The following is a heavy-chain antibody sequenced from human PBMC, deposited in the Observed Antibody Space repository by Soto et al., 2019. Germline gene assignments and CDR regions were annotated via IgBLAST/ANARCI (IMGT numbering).Heavy chain of an antibody. CDR3: ARVRVLNVRFHANDYYYYGMDV. CDR2: IIPIFGTA. J-gene: IGHJ6*02. V-gene: IGHV1-69*13. CDR1: GGTFSSYA. Sequence: GASVKVSCKASGGTFSSYAISWVRQAPGQGLEWMGGIIPIFGTANYAQKFQGRVTITADESTSTAYMELSSLRSEDTAVYYCARVRVLNVRFHANDYYYYGMDVWGQGTTVTVSS. D-gene: IGHD3-3*01.